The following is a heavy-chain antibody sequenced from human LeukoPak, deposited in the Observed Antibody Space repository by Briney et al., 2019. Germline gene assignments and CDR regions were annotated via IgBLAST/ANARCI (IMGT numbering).Heavy chain of an antibody. CDR2: ISAYNGNT. D-gene: IGHD3-10*01. CDR1: GYTFTSSY. V-gene: IGHV1-18*04. CDR3: AGGRGVATGDY. J-gene: IGHJ4*02. Sequence: GASVKVSCKASGYTFTSSYMHWVRQAPGQGLEWMGWISAYNGNTNYAQKLQGRVTMTTDTSTSTAYMELRSLRSDDTAVYYCAGGRGVATGDYWGQGTLVTVSS.